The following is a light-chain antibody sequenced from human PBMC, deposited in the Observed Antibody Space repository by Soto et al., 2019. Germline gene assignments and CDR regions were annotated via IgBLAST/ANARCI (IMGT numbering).Light chain of an antibody. CDR1: SSNIGAGYD. V-gene: IGLV1-40*01. CDR2: ANT. J-gene: IGLJ1*01. Sequence: QPVLTQPPSVSGAPGQRVTISCTGSSSNIGAGYDVHWYQQLPGTAPKLLIYANTNRPSGVPDRISGSKSGTSASLAITGLQADDEADYYCQSDDSSLTLRVFGTGTKLTVL. CDR3: QSDDSSLTLRV.